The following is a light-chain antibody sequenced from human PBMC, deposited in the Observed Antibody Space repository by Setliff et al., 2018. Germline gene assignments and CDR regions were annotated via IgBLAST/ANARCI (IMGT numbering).Light chain of an antibody. CDR3: QVWDSRSEHYV. V-gene: IGLV3-21*01. J-gene: IGLJ1*01. CDR1: NIGSQS. Sequence: SYELTQPPSVSVAPGKTATVICGGTNIGSQSVHWYQQKPGQAPVLVISFDSDRPSGIPERFSGSNSGKTATLTISRVEAGDEADYYCQVWDSRSEHYVFGTGTKVTV. CDR2: FDS.